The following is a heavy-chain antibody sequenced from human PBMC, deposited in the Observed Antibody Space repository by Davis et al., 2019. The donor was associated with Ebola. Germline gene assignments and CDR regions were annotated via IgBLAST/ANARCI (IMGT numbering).Heavy chain of an antibody. Sequence: PSETLSLTCAVSGGSLSGYYWSWFRQPPGKGLEWIGQVNHIGMTTYNPSLKSQVTISVDTSERKFSLKVNSVSAADTAVYYCARTRSGWDKLNPCDIWGQGTMVTVSS. D-gene: IGHD6-19*01. J-gene: IGHJ3*02. CDR2: VNHIGMT. V-gene: IGHV4-34*01. CDR1: GGSLSGYY. CDR3: ARTRSGWDKLNPCDI.